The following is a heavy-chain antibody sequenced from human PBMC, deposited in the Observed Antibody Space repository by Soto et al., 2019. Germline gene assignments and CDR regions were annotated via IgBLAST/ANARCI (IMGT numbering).Heavy chain of an antibody. V-gene: IGHV3-9*01. CDR3: AKGGHCSSTSCYAFLDWFDP. J-gene: IGHJ5*02. CDR1: GFTFDDYA. D-gene: IGHD2-2*01. Sequence: EVQLVESGGGLVQPGRSLRLSCAASGFTFDDYAMHWVRQAPGKGLEWVSGISWNSGSIGYADSVKGRFTISRDNAKNSLYLQMNRLRAEDTALYSCAKGGHCSSTSCYAFLDWFDPWGQGTLVTVSS. CDR2: ISWNSGSI.